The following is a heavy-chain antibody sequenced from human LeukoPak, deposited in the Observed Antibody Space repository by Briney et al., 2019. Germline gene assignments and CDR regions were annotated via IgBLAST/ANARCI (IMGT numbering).Heavy chain of an antibody. CDR3: ARGDYYDSSGYYIGAFDI. J-gene: IGHJ3*02. D-gene: IGHD3-22*01. V-gene: IGHV4-31*03. Sequence: SQTLSLTCTVSGGSISSGGYYWSWIRQHPGKGLGWIGYIYYSGSTYYNPSLKSRVTISVDTSKNQFSLKLSSVTAADTAVYYCARGDYYDSSGYYIGAFDIWGQGTMVTVSS. CDR1: GGSISSGGYY. CDR2: IYYSGST.